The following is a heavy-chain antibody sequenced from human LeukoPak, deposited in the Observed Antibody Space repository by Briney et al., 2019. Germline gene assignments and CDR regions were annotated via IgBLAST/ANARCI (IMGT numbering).Heavy chain of an antibody. J-gene: IGHJ4*02. D-gene: IGHD3-3*01. Sequence: PGGSLSLSCAASGFTFSSYWMSWVRRALGKGLEWVANIKQDGSEKYYVDSVKGRFTISRDNAKNSLYLQMNSLRAEDTAVYYCARVQDDFWSGKADCWGQGTLVTVSS. V-gene: IGHV3-7*02. CDR2: IKQDGSEK. CDR3: ARVQDDFWSGKADC. CDR1: GFTFSSYW.